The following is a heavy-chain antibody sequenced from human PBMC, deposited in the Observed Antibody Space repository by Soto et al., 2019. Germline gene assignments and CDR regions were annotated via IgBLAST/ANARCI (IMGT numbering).Heavy chain of an antibody. D-gene: IGHD1-1*01. CDR3: ARGRYGDY. V-gene: IGHV1-18*01. CDR2: LSAHNGNT. CDR1: GYAFTTYG. J-gene: IGHJ4*02. Sequence: QVRLVQSGAEVKKPGASVKVSCQGSGYAFTTYGITWVRQAPGQGLEWMGWLSAHNGNTNYAQKRPGSGTVTRASSTSTASMELRRLRSADPAVYYCARGRYGDYWGQGALVPVSS.